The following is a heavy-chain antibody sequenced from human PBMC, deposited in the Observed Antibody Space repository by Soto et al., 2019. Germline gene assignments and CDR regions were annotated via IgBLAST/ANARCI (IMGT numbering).Heavy chain of an antibody. D-gene: IGHD3-10*01. CDR2: MYFSGST. J-gene: IGHJ5*02. CDR1: GASISNXXXX. Sequence: QLXLQXXXPRLVKPSETLSLTCTVSGASISNXXXXXXWIRQAPGKGLEWIGTMYFSGSTYYNPSPKXXVXXSXXXXXXXXXXXXXXXXAADTAVYYCARHSTPWESNWFHPWGQGTLVTVSS. CDR3: ARHSTPWESNWFHP. V-gene: IGHV4-39*01.